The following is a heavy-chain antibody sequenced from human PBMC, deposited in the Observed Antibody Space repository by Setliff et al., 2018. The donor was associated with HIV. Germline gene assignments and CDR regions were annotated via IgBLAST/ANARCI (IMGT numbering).Heavy chain of an antibody. CDR2: ISYDGSNK. J-gene: IGHJ6*03. D-gene: IGHD4-4*01. CDR1: GFTLSSYG. Sequence: AGSLRLSCAASGFTLSSYGMHWVRQAPGKGLEWVAVISYDGSNKYYADSVKGRFTISRDNSKNTLYLQMNSLRAEDTAVYYFAKESGLYSNYKYYYYMDVWGKGTTVTVSS. CDR3: AKESGLYSNYKYYYYMDV. V-gene: IGHV3-30*18.